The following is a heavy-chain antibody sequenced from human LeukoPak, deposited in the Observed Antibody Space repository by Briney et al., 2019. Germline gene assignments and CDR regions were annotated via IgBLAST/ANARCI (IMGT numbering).Heavy chain of an antibody. D-gene: IGHD1-26*01. V-gene: IGHV3-7*01. CDR2: INQDGSQK. CDR3: VAGDLGARDSFDL. CDR1: GFTFSIYW. J-gene: IGHJ3*01. Sequence: HPGGSLRLSCAASGFTFSIYWMSWVRQAPGKGLEWVANINQDGSQKYYVDSVKGRFTISRDNAKNSFFLQMSSLRAEDTSVYYCVAGDLGARDSFDLWGRGTMVTVSS.